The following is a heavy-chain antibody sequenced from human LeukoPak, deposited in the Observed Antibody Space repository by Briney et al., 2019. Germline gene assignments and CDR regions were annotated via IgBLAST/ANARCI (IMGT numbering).Heavy chain of an antibody. J-gene: IGHJ4*02. D-gene: IGHD5-12*01. Sequence: GGSLRLSCAASGFTFNTYNMNWVRQAPGKGLEWVSSISSSSSYIYYADSVKGRFTISRDNAKNSLYLQMNSLRAEDTAVYYCAKGVATIRGESWGQGTLVTVSS. V-gene: IGHV3-21*04. CDR1: GFTFNTYN. CDR3: AKGVATIRGES. CDR2: ISSSSSYI.